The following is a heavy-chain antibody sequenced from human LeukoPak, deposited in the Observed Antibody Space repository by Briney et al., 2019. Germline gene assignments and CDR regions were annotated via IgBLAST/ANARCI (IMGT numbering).Heavy chain of an antibody. CDR2: ISAYNGNT. Sequence: ASVKVSCKASGDTFTRYGIRGVRQAPGQGLEWMAWISAYNGNTNYAQKVQGRVTMTTDTSTSTAYMELRSLRSDDTAVYYCAREQDMVATSPLAYWGQGTLVTVSS. CDR3: AREQDMVATSPLAY. D-gene: IGHD5-12*01. V-gene: IGHV1-18*01. J-gene: IGHJ4*02. CDR1: GDTFTRYG.